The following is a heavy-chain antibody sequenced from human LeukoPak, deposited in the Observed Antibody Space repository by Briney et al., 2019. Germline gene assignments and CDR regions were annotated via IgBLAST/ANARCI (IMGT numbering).Heavy chain of an antibody. D-gene: IGHD3-22*01. CDR3: ARQVGYYYVSLDY. J-gene: IGHJ4*02. V-gene: IGHV4-59*08. CDR1: GGSISGFY. Sequence: SETLSLTCTVSGGSISGFYWSWIRQPPGKGLEWIGCIYYSGTTNYNPSLKSRVTISVDTSKNQFSLKLSSVTAADTAVYFCARQVGYYYVSLDYWGQGTLVTVSS. CDR2: IYYSGTT.